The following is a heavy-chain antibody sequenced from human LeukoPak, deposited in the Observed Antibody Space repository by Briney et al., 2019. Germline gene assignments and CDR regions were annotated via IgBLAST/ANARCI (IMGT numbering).Heavy chain of an antibody. V-gene: IGHV1-2*02. CDR3: ARGYSSPVPNFDY. CDR2: INPNNGGT. CDR1: GYTFTSYA. Sequence: GASVKVSCKASGYTFTSYAMHWVRQAPGQGLEWMGWINPNNGGTSYAQKFQGRVTMTRDTSITTSYMELPSLTSDDTAVYYCARGYSSPVPNFDYWGQGTLVTVSS. D-gene: IGHD6-13*01. J-gene: IGHJ4*02.